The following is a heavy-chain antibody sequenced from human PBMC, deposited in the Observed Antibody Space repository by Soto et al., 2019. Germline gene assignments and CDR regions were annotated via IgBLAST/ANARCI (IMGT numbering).Heavy chain of an antibody. V-gene: IGHV4-39*01. J-gene: IGHJ6*02. CDR2: IYYSGST. Sequence: CGRIRRPPKKGLEWIGSIYYSGSTYYNPSLKSRVTISVDTSKNQFSLKLSSVTAADTAVYYCARRKSGYYYYYYGMDVWGLGTTVTVSS. D-gene: IGHD3-22*01. CDR3: ARRKSGYYYYYYGMDV.